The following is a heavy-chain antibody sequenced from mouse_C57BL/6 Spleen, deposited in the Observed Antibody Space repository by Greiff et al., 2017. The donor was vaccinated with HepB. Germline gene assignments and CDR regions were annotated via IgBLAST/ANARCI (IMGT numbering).Heavy chain of an antibody. D-gene: IGHD1-1*01. Sequence: VQLQQSGAELARPGASVKMSCKASGYTFTSYTMHWVKQRPGQGLEWIGYINPSSGYTKYNQKFKDKATLTADKSSSTAYMQRSSLTSEDSAVYYCARGSSSYGYYAMDYWGQGTSVTVSS. CDR3: ARGSSSYGYYAMDY. J-gene: IGHJ4*01. V-gene: IGHV1-4*01. CDR2: INPSSGYT. CDR1: GYTFTSYT.